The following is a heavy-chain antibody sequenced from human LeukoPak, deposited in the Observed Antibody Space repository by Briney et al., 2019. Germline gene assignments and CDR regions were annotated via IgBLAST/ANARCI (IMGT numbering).Heavy chain of an antibody. CDR3: ASLYYYDSPKLFDP. CDR2: INPNSGGT. CDR1: GYTFTGYY. Sequence: ASVKVSCKASGYTFTGYYMHWVRQAPGQGLEWMGWINPNSGGTNYAQKFQGRVTMTRDTSISTAYMELSRLRSEDTAVYYCASLYYYDSPKLFDPWGQGTLVTVSS. D-gene: IGHD3-22*01. J-gene: IGHJ5*02. V-gene: IGHV1-2*02.